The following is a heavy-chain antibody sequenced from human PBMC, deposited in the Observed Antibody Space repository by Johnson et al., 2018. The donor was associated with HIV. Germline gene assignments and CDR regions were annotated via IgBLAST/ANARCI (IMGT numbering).Heavy chain of an antibody. D-gene: IGHD6-19*01. J-gene: IGHJ3*02. Sequence: QVQLVESGGGVVQPGRSLRLSCAASGFTFSSYAMHWVRQAPGKGLEWVAVISYDGSNKYYADYVKGRFTIPRDNSKNTLYLQMNSLRAEDTAVYYCARGGPIAVETTGAFDIWGQGTMVTVSS. V-gene: IGHV3-30-3*01. CDR3: ARGGPIAVETTGAFDI. CDR1: GFTFSSYA. CDR2: ISYDGSNK.